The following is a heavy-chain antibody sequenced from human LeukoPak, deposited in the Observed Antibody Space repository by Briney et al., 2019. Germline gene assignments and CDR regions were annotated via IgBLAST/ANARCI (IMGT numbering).Heavy chain of an antibody. D-gene: IGHD1-1*01. V-gene: IGHV1-8*01. CDR1: GYTFTSCD. Sequence: ASVKVSCKASGYTFTSCDINWVRQATGQGLEWMGWMNPNSGDTGYAQKFQGRVTMTRDTSISTAYMELSRLRSDDTAVYYCAREATGTTDSDAFDIWGQGTMVTVSS. J-gene: IGHJ3*02. CDR3: AREATGTTDSDAFDI. CDR2: MNPNSGDT.